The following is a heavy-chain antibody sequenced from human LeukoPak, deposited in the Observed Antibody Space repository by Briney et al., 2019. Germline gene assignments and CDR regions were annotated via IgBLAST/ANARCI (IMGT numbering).Heavy chain of an antibody. Sequence: SETLSLTCTISGGSMSSYYWSWIRQPPGKGLEWIGYIYYSGSTNYNPSLQSRVTISVGTSKSQFSLKLRSVTAADTAIYYCARHRVIAAAGTGVFDSWGQGTLVTVSS. CDR3: ARHRVIAAAGTGVFDS. D-gene: IGHD6-13*01. CDR1: GGSMSSYY. CDR2: IYYSGST. V-gene: IGHV4-59*08. J-gene: IGHJ4*02.